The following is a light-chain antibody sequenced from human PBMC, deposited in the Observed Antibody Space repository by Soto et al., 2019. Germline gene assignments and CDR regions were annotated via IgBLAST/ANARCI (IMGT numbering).Light chain of an antibody. CDR1: SSNIGSNT. V-gene: IGLV1-44*01. Sequence: QSVLTQPPSASXXXGQRVTISCSGSSSNIGSNTVNWYQQLPGTAPKLLIHANNQRPSGVPDRFSGSKSGTSASLAISWLQSEEADYYCAAWEDSLNGYVFGTGTKLTVL. J-gene: IGLJ1*01. CDR3: AAWEDSLNGYV. CDR2: ANN.